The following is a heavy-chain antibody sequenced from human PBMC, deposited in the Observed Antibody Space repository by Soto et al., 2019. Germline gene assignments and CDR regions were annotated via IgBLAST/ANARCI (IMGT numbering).Heavy chain of an antibody. J-gene: IGHJ4*02. Sequence: LRLSCAASGFTFSSYSMNWVRQAPGKGLEWVSYISSSSTIYYADSVKGRFTISRDNAKNSLYLQMNSLRDEDTAVYYCARDFIAAADPGWGQGTLVTVSS. V-gene: IGHV3-48*02. D-gene: IGHD6-13*01. CDR2: ISSSSTI. CDR3: ARDFIAAADPG. CDR1: GFTFSSYS.